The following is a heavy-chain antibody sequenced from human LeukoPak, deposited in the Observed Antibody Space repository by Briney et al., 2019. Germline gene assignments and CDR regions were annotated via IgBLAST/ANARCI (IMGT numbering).Heavy chain of an antibody. CDR2: MNPNSGNT. Sequence: ASVKVSCKASGYTFTSYGISWVRQAPGQGLEWMGWMNPNSGNTGYAQKFQGRVTMTRNTSISTAYMELSSLRSEDTAVYYCAREGYDLRTFDPWGQGTLVTVSS. CDR3: AREGYDLRTFDP. J-gene: IGHJ5*02. D-gene: IGHD3-3*01. CDR1: GYTFTSYG. V-gene: IGHV1-8*02.